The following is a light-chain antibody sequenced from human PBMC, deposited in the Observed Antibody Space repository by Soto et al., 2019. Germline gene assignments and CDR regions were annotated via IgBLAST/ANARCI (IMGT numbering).Light chain of an antibody. Sequence: EIVLTQSPSTLSLSPSERSTLSCMASQSVSSSSLAWYQQRPGQAPRLLIYGASSRATGIPDRFSGSGSGTDFTLTISRLEPEDFAVYYCQQYGSSPTFGQGTRLEIK. CDR3: QQYGSSPT. V-gene: IGKV3-20*01. CDR2: GAS. J-gene: IGKJ5*01. CDR1: QSVSSSS.